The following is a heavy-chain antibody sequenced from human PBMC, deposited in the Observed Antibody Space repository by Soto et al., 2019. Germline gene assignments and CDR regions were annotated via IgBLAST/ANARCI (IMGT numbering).Heavy chain of an antibody. CDR2: ISWNSGSI. V-gene: IGHV3-9*01. Sequence: GGSLRLSCAASGFTFDDYAMHWVRQAPGKGLEWVSGISWNSGSIGYADSVKGRFTISRDNAKNSLYLQMNSLRAEDTALYYCAKDIAAAALYYYYGMDVWGQGTTVTVPS. J-gene: IGHJ6*02. CDR1: GFTFDDYA. CDR3: AKDIAAAALYYYYGMDV. D-gene: IGHD6-13*01.